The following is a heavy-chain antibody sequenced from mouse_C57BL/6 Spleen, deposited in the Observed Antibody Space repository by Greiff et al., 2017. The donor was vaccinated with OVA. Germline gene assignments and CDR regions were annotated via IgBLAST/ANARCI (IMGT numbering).Heavy chain of an antibody. CDR2: IYPGDGDT. V-gene: IGHV1-82*01. CDR1: GYAFSSSW. CDR3: AKLGQNYYAMDY. J-gene: IGHJ4*01. Sequence: QVQLQQSGPELVKPGASVKISCKASGYAFSSSWMNWVKQRPGKGLEWIGRIYPGDGDTNYNGKFKGKATLTADKSSSTAYMQRSSLTSEDSAVYFCAKLGQNYYAMDYWGQGTSVTVSS. D-gene: IGHD4-1*01.